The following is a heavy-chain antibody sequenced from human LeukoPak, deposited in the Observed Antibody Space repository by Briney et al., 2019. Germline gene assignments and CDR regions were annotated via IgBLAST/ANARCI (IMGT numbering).Heavy chain of an antibody. D-gene: IGHD3-9*01. CDR2: INPNSGGT. CDR1: GYTFTGYY. J-gene: IGHJ4*02. CDR3: ARDPLKRYTSPYRFDY. V-gene: IGHV1-2*02. Sequence: ASVKVSCKASGYTFTGYYMHWVRQAPGQGLEWMGWINPNSGGTNYAQKFQGRVTLTTDTSTSTAYMELRSLRSNDTALYYCARDPLKRYTSPYRFDYWGQGSLVTVSS.